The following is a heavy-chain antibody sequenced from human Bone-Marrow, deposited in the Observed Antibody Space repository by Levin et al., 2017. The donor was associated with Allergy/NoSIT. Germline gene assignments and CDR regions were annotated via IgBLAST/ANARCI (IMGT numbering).Heavy chain of an antibody. CDR2: IFFHDEN. CDR1: GFSLSNAKMG. D-gene: IGHD3-9*01. V-gene: IGHV2-26*01. Sequence: VSGPTLVKPTETLTLTCTVSGFSLSNAKMGVSWIRQPPGKALEWLAHIFFHDENSYSTSLKSRLTISKDTSKSQVVLTMTNMDPVDTATYYCARIPGHDVSTGYYNRAFDYWGQGTLVTVSS. CDR3: ARIPGHDVSTGYYNRAFDY. J-gene: IGHJ4*02.